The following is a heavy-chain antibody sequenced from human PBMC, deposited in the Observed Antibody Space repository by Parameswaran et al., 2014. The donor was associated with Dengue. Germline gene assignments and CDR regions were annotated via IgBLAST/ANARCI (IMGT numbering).Heavy chain of an antibody. CDR2: IYYSGST. J-gene: IGHJ6*02. D-gene: IGHD3-9*01. V-gene: IGHV4-59*01. Sequence: RWIRQPPGKGLEWIGYIYYSGSTNYNPSLKSRVTISVDTSKNQFSLKLSSVTAADTAVYYCARVGYYDILTGYPPYYYYGMDVWGQGTTVTVSS. CDR3: ARVGYYDILTGYPPYYYYGMDV.